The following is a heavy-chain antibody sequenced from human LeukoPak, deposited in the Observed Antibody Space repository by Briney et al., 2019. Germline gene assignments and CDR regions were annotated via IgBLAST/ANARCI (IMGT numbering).Heavy chain of an antibody. CDR2: IIPIFGTA. D-gene: IGHD3-10*01. CDR1: GGTFSSYA. J-gene: IGHJ4*02. CDR3: ARDSGMVRGPRRSFDY. V-gene: IGHV1-69*01. Sequence: GSSVKVSCKASGGTFSSYAISWVRQAPGQGLEWMGGIIPIFGTANYAQKFQGRVTITADESTSTAYMELSSLRSEDTAVYYCARDSGMVRGPRRSFDYWGQGTLVTVSS.